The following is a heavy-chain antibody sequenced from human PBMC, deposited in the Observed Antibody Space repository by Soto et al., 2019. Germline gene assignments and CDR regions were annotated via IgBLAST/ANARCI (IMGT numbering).Heavy chain of an antibody. V-gene: IGHV4-61*08. D-gene: IGHD4-4*01. Sequence: SETLSLTCTVSGGSISSGDYYWSWIRQPPGKGLEWIGYIYYSGSTNYNPSLKSRVTISVDTSKNQFSLKLSSVTAADTPVYYCARDQAGNPDGMDVWGQGTTVTVPS. CDR2: IYYSGST. CDR3: ARDQAGNPDGMDV. J-gene: IGHJ6*02. CDR1: GGSISSGDYY.